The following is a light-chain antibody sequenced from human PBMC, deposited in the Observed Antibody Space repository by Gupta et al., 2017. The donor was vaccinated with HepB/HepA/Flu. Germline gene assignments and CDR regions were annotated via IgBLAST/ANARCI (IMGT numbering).Light chain of an antibody. CDR2: TVS. CDR3: KQSIEFPWT. V-gene: IGKV2-40*01. CDR1: QSLLNSDNGNTE. J-gene: IGKJ1*01. Sequence: DIVMTQSPLSLPVTPGEPASISCRSSQSLLNSDNGNTELAWYLQKPGQAPQLLIHTVSYRASGVTDRFSGSGSGTDFRLSISRVEADDSGVYYCKQSIEFPWTFGQGTNVQIK.